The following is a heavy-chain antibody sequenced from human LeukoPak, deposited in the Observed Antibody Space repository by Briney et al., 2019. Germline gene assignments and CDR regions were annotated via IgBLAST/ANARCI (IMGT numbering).Heavy chain of an antibody. D-gene: IGHD3-22*01. CDR2: ISNDGGGI. CDR1: GFTFNNYG. CDR3: AKGSTGYFADL. Sequence: GRSLGLSCAASGFTFNNYGLIWVRQAPGKQQEWVAAISNDGGGIMYAAFVEGRFTISRDNSKNTLFLQMNSLRAEDTALYYCAKGSTGYFADLWGQGTLVTVSS. J-gene: IGHJ5*02. V-gene: IGHV3-23*01.